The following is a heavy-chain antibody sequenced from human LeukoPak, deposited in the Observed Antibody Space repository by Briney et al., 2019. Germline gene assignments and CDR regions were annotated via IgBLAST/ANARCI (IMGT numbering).Heavy chain of an antibody. V-gene: IGHV3-66*01. CDR3: ARERNLEIAVAGTIFNY. Sequence: GGSLRLSCAASGFTFSDYYMSWIRQAPGKELEWVSVIYSGGSTYYADSVKGRFTISRDNSKNTLYLQMKSLRAEDTAVYYCARERNLEIAVAGTIFNYWGQGTLVTVSS. CDR2: IYSGGST. D-gene: IGHD6-19*01. CDR1: GFTFSDYY. J-gene: IGHJ4*02.